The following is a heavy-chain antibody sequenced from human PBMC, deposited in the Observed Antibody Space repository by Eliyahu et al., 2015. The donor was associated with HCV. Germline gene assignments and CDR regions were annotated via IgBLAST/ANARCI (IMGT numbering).Heavy chain of an antibody. CDR2: IFWDDDK. D-gene: IGHD3-22*01. CDR1: GFSLSTSGVG. V-gene: IGHV2-5*02. J-gene: IGHJ4*02. CDR3: AHFYYDSSGYYYGYYFDY. Sequence: QITLKESGPTLVKPTQTLTLTCSFSGFSLSTSGVGVGWIRQPPGKALEWLALIFWDDDKRYSPSLQSRLTITKDTSKNQVVLTMTNMDPVDTATYYCAHFYYDSSGYYYGYYFDYWGQGTLVTVSS.